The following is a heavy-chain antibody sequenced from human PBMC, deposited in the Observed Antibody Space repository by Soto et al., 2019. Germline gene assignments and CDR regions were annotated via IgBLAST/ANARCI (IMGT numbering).Heavy chain of an antibody. Sequence: SETLSLTCTVSGGSISSYYWSWIRQPPGKGLEWIGYIYYSGSTNYNPSLKSRVTISVDTSKNQFSLKLSSVTAADTAVYYCARRRVWSGYSDFDYWGQGTLVTVSS. CDR2: IYYSGST. D-gene: IGHD3-3*01. CDR3: ARRRVWSGYSDFDY. J-gene: IGHJ4*02. CDR1: GGSISSYY. V-gene: IGHV4-59*08.